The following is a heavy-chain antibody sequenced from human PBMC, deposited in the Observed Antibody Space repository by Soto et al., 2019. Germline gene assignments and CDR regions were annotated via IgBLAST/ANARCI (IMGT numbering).Heavy chain of an antibody. J-gene: IGHJ6*03. CDR2: ISGSGGST. CDR1: GFTFSSYA. D-gene: IGHD2-15*01. Sequence: GGSLRLSCAASGFTFSSYAMSWVRQAPGKGLEWVSAISGSGGSTYYADYVKGRFTISRDNSKNTLYLKMNSLRAEDMAVYYCAKWRGICSGGSCYLYYYYYMDVWGKGTTVTVSS. V-gene: IGHV3-23*01. CDR3: AKWRGICSGGSCYLYYYYYMDV.